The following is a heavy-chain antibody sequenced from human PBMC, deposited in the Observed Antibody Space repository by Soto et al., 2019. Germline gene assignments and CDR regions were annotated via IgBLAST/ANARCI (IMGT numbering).Heavy chain of an antibody. CDR1: CGSISSYY. Sequence: SETLSLTCTVSCGSISSYYWSWIRQPPGKGLEWIGYIYYSGSTNYNPSLKSRVTISVDTSKNQFSLKLSSVTAADTAVYYCARHGDYGSGSYYKWWLDPWGQGTLVTVSS. J-gene: IGHJ5*02. CDR2: IYYSGST. V-gene: IGHV4-59*08. D-gene: IGHD3-10*01. CDR3: ARHGDYGSGSYYKWWLDP.